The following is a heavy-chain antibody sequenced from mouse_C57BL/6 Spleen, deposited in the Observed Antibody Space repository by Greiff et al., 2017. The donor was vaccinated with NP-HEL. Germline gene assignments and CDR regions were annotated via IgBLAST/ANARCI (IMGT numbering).Heavy chain of an antibody. CDR1: GFSLTSYA. CDR3: ARNYYGSSYGAMDY. CDR2: IWTGGGT. Sequence: QVQLKQSGPGLVAPSQSLSITCTVSGFSLTSYAISWVRQPPGKGLEWLGVIWTGGGTNYNSALKSRLSISKDNSKSQVFLKMNSLQTDDTARYYCARNYYGSSYGAMDYWGQGTSVTVSS. D-gene: IGHD1-1*01. V-gene: IGHV2-9-1*01. J-gene: IGHJ4*01.